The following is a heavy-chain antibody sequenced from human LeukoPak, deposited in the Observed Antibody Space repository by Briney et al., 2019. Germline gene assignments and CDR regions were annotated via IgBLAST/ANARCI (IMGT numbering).Heavy chain of an antibody. Sequence: PGGSLRLSCAASGFTFSSYSMNWVHQAPGKGLEWVSTISASGTITYYADSVKGRCTISRDYSKNTVYLQMNSLRAEDTAVYYCAYLGLSSDWNDVPGPQIDYWGQGTLVSVSS. J-gene: IGHJ4*02. CDR1: GFTFSSYS. CDR3: AYLGLSSDWNDVPGPQIDY. CDR2: ISASGTIT. D-gene: IGHD1-1*01. V-gene: IGHV3-23*01.